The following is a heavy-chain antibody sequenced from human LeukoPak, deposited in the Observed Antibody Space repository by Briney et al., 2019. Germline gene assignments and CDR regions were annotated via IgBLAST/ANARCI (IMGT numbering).Heavy chain of an antibody. V-gene: IGHV3-48*04. J-gene: IGHJ6*03. CDR1: GFTFSSYS. CDR2: ISSSSSTI. Sequence: GGSLRLSCAASGFTFSSYSMNWVRQAPGKGLEWVSYISSSSSTIYYADSVMGRFTISRDNAKNSLYLQMNSLRAEDTAVYYCARVPKPGYYYMDVWGKGTTVTVSS. CDR3: ARVPKPGYYYMDV.